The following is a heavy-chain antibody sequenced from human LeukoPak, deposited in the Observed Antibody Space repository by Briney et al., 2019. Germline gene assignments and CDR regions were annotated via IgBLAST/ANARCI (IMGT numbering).Heavy chain of an antibody. CDR2: IYSGGST. CDR3: AGYSGYVQRGNYYYYYYMDV. J-gene: IGHJ6*03. Sequence: GGSLRLSCAASGFTVSSNYMSWVRQAPGKGLEWVSVIYSGGSTYYADSVKGRFTISRDNSKNTLYLQMNSLRAEDTAVYYCAGYSGYVQRGNYYYYYYMDVWGKGTTVTVSS. D-gene: IGHD5-12*01. CDR1: GFTVSSNY. V-gene: IGHV3-66*02.